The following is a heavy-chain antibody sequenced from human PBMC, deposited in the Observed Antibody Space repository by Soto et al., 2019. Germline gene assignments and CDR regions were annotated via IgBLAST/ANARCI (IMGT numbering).Heavy chain of an antibody. Sequence: GGSLRLSCEASGFTFSYFGTHWVRQAPGKGLEWVAAISNDGSRKYYGDSVKGRITISRDNSKNTLYLQMDSLRDEDTAVYHCVKGDLDTAVVNSPDAFDFWGQGTMVTVSS. CDR1: GFTFSYFG. CDR2: ISNDGSRK. J-gene: IGHJ3*01. CDR3: VKGDLDTAVVNSPDAFDF. V-gene: IGHV3-30*18. D-gene: IGHD5-18*01.